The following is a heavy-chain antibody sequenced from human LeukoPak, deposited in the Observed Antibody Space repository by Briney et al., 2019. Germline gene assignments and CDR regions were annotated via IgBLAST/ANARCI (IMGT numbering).Heavy chain of an antibody. Sequence: SETLSLTFTVSGGSISSSSYYWGWIRQPPGKGLEWIGSIYYSGSTYYNPSLKSRVTISVDTSKNQFSLKLSSVTAADTAVYYCARRTIVGATLYFDYWGQGILVTVSS. D-gene: IGHD1-26*01. CDR3: ARRTIVGATLYFDY. CDR1: GGSISSSSYY. CDR2: IYYSGST. V-gene: IGHV4-39*01. J-gene: IGHJ4*02.